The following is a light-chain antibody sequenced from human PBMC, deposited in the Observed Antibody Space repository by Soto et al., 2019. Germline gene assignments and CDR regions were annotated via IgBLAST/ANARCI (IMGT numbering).Light chain of an antibody. V-gene: IGKV3-20*01. CDR2: GAS. J-gene: IGKJ1*01. CDR3: QQYGSSPWT. CDR1: QSVSSSY. Sequence: EIGVTQSPATLSVSPGERATLSCRASQSVSSSYLAWYQQKPGQAPRLLIYGASSRATGIPDRFSGSGSGTDFTLTISRLEPEDFAVYYCQQYGSSPWTFGQGTKVDNK.